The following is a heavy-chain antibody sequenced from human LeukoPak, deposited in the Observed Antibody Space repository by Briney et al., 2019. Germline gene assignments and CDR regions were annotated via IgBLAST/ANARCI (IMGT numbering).Heavy chain of an antibody. CDR3: ARGPDYYDSSGYYGLLD. CDR2: IIPIFGTA. V-gene: IGHV1-69*13. Sequence: SVKVSCKASGGTFSSYAISWVRQAPGQGLEWMGGIIPIFGTANYAQKFQGRVTITADESASTAYMELSSLRSEDTAVYYCARGPDYYDSSGYYGLLDWGQGTLVTVSS. D-gene: IGHD3-22*01. CDR1: GGTFSSYA. J-gene: IGHJ4*02.